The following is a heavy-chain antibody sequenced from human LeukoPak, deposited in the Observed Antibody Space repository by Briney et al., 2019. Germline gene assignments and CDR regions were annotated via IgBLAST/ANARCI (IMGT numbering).Heavy chain of an antibody. CDR3: ARVILPAKYYYDSSGFDY. CDR2: IYYSGST. Sequence: SETLSLTCTVSGGSISSGGYYWSWIRQHPGKGLEWIGYIYYSGSTYYNPSLKSRVTISVDTSKNQFSLKLSSVTAADTAVYYCARVILPAKYYYDSSGFDYWGQGTLATVSS. J-gene: IGHJ4*02. CDR1: GGSISSGGYY. V-gene: IGHV4-31*03. D-gene: IGHD3-22*01.